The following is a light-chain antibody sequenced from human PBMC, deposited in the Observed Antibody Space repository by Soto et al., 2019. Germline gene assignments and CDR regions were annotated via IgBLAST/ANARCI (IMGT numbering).Light chain of an antibody. J-gene: IGKJ4*01. V-gene: IGKV1-5*01. Sequence: DIQMTQSPSTLSASVGVRVTITCRASQTISNWLAWYQQKPGKAPKVLIYDASTLDAGVPSRFSGRRSGTDFTLTISSLQPSDFATYYCQQYNTYPLTFGGGTKVEI. CDR2: DAS. CDR3: QQYNTYPLT. CDR1: QTISNW.